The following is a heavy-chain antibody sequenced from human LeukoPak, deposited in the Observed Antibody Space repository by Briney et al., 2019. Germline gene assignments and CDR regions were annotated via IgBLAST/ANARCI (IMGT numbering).Heavy chain of an antibody. J-gene: IGHJ3*02. D-gene: IGHD6-19*01. CDR2: IGEDGSEK. CDR1: GFTFSSYW. CDR3: ARVPPQWLPNRDAFDI. V-gene: IGHV3-7*01. Sequence: GGSLRLSCAASGFTFSSYWMTWVRQAPGKGLEWVANIGEDGSEKYYVDSVKGRFTISRDNAKNSLYLQVNSLRAEDTAVYYCARVPPQWLPNRDAFDIWGQGTMVTVSS.